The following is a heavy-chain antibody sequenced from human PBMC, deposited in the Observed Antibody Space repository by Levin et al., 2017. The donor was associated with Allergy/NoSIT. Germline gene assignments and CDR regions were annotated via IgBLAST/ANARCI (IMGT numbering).Heavy chain of an antibody. D-gene: IGHD6-19*01. Sequence: LPCSASFFPFLLSSLLFFLPSPFRGLEWVASVNNGGNAYYGGSVKGRFTVSRDNSKNTLDLEMNSLRDDDTATYYCAKDHPSSGWPAFEYWGQGILVTVSS. CDR3: AKDHPSSGWPAFEY. V-gene: IGHV3-23*01. CDR2: VNNGGNA. CDR1: FFPFLLSS. J-gene: IGHJ4*02.